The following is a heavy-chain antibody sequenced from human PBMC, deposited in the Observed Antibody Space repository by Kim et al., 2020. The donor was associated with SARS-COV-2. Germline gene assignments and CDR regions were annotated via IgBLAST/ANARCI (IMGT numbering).Heavy chain of an antibody. V-gene: IGHV3-7*01. J-gene: IGHJ6*02. CDR2: IKQDGSEK. D-gene: IGHD6-13*01. CDR3: ARAKHSSWYVYYYGMDV. CDR1: GFTFSSYW. Sequence: GGSLRLSCAASGFTFSSYWMSWVRQAPGKGLEWVANIKQDGSEKYYVDSVKGRFTISRDNAKNSLYLQMNSLRAEDTAVYYCARAKHSSWYVYYYGMDVWGQGTTVTVSS.